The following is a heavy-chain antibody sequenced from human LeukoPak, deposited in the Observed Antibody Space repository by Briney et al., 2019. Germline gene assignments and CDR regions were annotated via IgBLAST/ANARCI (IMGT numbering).Heavy chain of an antibody. CDR2: VSGSGGTT. J-gene: IGHJ4*02. CDR1: GFTFSSYA. D-gene: IGHD3-10*01. CDR3: ARVDGLWFGELYVDY. Sequence: GGSLRLSCAASGFTFSSYAMSWVRQAPGKGLEWVSAVSGSGGTTEYADSVKGRFTISRDNSQNTLYLRMNSLRAEDTAVYYCARVDGLWFGELYVDYWGQGTLVTVSS. V-gene: IGHV3-23*01.